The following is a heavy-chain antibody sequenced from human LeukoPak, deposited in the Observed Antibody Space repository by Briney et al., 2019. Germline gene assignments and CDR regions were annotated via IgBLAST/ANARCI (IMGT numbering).Heavy chain of an antibody. CDR2: IKSKTDGGTT. J-gene: IGHJ4*02. CDR3: TTAPPPLYGDYGTDY. D-gene: IGHD4-17*01. Sequence: GGSLRLSCAASGFTLSNAWMSWVRQAPGKGLEWVGRIKSKTDGGTTDYAAPVKGRFTISRDDSKNTLYLQMNSLKTEDTAVYYCTTAPPPLYGDYGTDYWGQGTLVTVSS. CDR1: GFTLSNAW. V-gene: IGHV3-15*01.